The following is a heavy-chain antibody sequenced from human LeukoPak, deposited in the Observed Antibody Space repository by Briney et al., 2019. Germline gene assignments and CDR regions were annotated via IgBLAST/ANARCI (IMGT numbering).Heavy chain of an antibody. CDR2: ISSSGSTI. Sequence: GGSLRLSCAASGFTFSDYYMSWIRQAPGKGLEWVSYISSSGSTIYYADSVKGRFTTSRDNAKNSLYLQMNSLRAEDTAVYYCARLGYCSSTSCSNYYYYGMDVWGQGTTVTVSS. D-gene: IGHD2-2*01. CDR3: ARLGYCSSTSCSNYYYYGMDV. CDR1: GFTFSDYY. V-gene: IGHV3-11*01. J-gene: IGHJ6*02.